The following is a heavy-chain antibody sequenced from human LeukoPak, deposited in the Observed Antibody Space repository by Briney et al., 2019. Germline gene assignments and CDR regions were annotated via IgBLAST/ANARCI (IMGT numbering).Heavy chain of an antibody. V-gene: IGHV4-59*01. CDR3: ARGKRWLQSLDD. CDR1: GGSISSYY. Sequence: PSETLSLTCTVSGGSISSYYWSWIRQPPGKGLEWIGYIYYSGSTNYNPSLKSRVTISVDTSKNQFSLELSSVTAADTAVYYCARGKRWLQSLDDWGQGTLVTVSS. D-gene: IGHD5-24*01. CDR2: IYYSGST. J-gene: IGHJ4*02.